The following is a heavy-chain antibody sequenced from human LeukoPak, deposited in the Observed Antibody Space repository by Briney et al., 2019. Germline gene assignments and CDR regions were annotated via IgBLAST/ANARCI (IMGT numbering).Heavy chain of an antibody. V-gene: IGHV1-46*01. CDR2: INPSGGST. CDR1: GYTFTSYY. J-gene: IGHJ3*02. D-gene: IGHD6-13*01. CDR3: AREHHSSSWPRSAFDI. Sequence: GASVKVSCKASGYTFTSYYMHWVRQAPGQGLEWMGIINPSGGSTSYAQKFQGRVTMTRDTSTSTVYMELSSLRSEDTAVYYCAREHHSSSWPRSAFDIWGQGTMVTVSS.